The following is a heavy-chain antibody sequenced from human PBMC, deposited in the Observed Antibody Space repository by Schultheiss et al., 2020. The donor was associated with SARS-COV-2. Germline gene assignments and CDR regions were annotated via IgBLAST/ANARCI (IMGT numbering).Heavy chain of an antibody. CDR1: GGSFSGYY. J-gene: IGHJ4*02. CDR2: INHGGST. V-gene: IGHV4-34*01. Sequence: SETLSLTCAVYGGSFSGYYWSWIRQPPGKGLEWIGEINHGGSTNYNPSLKSRVTISVDTSKNHFSLKLSSVTAADTAVYYCGYSGYDLWGYYFDYWGQGTLVTVSS. CDR3: GYSGYDLWGYYFDY. D-gene: IGHD5-12*01.